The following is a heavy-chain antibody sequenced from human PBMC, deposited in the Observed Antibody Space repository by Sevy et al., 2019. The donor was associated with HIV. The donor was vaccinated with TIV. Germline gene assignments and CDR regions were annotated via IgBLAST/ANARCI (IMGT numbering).Heavy chain of an antibody. J-gene: IGHJ4*02. CDR3: AREGCTKPHDY. Sequence: GGSLRLSCAASGFTFNKYSMSWVRQPPGKGRAWVATLSLGCGEINYADSVKGRFTISRDNSKNSFYLQMNNLRAEDTALYYCAREGCTKPHDYWGQGTLVTVSS. CDR2: LSLGCGEI. CDR1: GFTFNKYS. V-gene: IGHV3-23*01. D-gene: IGHD2-8*01.